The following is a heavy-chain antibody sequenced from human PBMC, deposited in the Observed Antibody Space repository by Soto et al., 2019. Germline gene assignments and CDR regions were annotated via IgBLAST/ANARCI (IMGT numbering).Heavy chain of an antibody. V-gene: IGHV4-30-4*01. CDR2: IFYSGST. Sequence: QVQLQESGPGLVKPSQSLSLTCTVSGGSITSDDYYWSWIRQPPGRGLEWIGYIFYSGSTHYNPSLKGRFIISLVTTKKQVSLKLRSVTAADTAVYYCASANCGGDFSYRHDRYYFESWGQGTLVTVSS. CDR1: GGSITSDDYY. CDR3: ASANCGGDFSYRHDRYYFES. D-gene: IGHD2-21*02. J-gene: IGHJ4*02.